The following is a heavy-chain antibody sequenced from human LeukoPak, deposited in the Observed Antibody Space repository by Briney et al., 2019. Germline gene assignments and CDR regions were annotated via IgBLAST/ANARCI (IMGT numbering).Heavy chain of an antibody. V-gene: IGHV3-64*01. CDR3: ARDESSMSSTSCCPLGY. CDR1: GFTFSSYA. J-gene: IGHJ4*02. CDR2: IASNGGST. D-gene: IGHD2-2*01. Sequence: GGSQRLSCAASGFTFSSYAMHSVRQAPGKGLEYVSAIASNGGSTYYANSVKGRFTISRDNSKNTLYLQMGSLRAEDMAVYYCARDESSMSSTSCCPLGYWGQGTLVTVSS.